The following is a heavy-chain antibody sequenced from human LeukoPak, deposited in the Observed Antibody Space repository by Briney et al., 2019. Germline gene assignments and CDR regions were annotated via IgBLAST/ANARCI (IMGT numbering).Heavy chain of an antibody. CDR1: GFTFSSYG. J-gene: IGHJ2*01. Sequence: GGSLRLSCAASGFTFSSYGMHWVRQAPGKRLEWVAVIWYDGSNKDYADSVKGRFTISRDNSKNTLYLQMNSLRAEDTAVYYCARDGFTMIVVGWYFDLWGRGTLVTVSS. CDR3: ARDGFTMIVVGWYFDL. CDR2: IWYDGSNK. D-gene: IGHD3-22*01. V-gene: IGHV3-33*01.